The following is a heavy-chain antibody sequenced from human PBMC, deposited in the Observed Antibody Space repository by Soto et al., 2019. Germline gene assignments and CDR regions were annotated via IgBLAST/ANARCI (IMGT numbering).Heavy chain of an antibody. V-gene: IGHV3-21*01. J-gene: IGHJ5*02. CDR3: ALVAPGRETNWFDP. Sequence: EVQLVESGGGLVKPGGSLRLSCAASGFTFSSYSMNWVRQAPGKGLEWVSSISSSSSYIYYADSVKGRFTISRDNAKNSLYLQMNSLRAEDTAVYYCALVAPGRETNWFDPWGQGTLVTVSS. D-gene: IGHD3-10*01. CDR1: GFTFSSYS. CDR2: ISSSSSYI.